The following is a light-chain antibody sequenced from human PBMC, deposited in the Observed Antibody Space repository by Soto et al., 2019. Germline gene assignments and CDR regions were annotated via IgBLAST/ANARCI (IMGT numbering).Light chain of an antibody. V-gene: IGKV3-15*01. Sequence: EIVMTRSPASLSGSRGGGAAVGCRASQSVSSNLAWYQQKPGQAPRLLIYGAATRATGIPARFSGSGSGTEFTLTISSLQSEDFAVYYCQQYNNWLITFGQGTRLEIK. CDR1: QSVSSN. CDR2: GAA. J-gene: IGKJ5*01. CDR3: QQYNNWLIT.